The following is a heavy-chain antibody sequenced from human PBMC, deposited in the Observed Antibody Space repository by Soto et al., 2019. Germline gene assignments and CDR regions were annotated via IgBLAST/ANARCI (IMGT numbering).Heavy chain of an antibody. D-gene: IGHD1-26*01. V-gene: IGHV3-30*03. Sequence: QVQLVESGGGVVQPGRSLRLSCAASGFTFTTYGFHWVRQAPGKGLEWVAVISYHGKSKHYADFVKGRFTVSRDNSRNTVYLQMDSLTTEDTAVYFCPRDWQGVLLFDPWGQGTLVTVSS. CDR3: PRDWQGVLLFDP. J-gene: IGHJ5*02. CDR1: GFTFTTYG. CDR2: ISYHGKSK.